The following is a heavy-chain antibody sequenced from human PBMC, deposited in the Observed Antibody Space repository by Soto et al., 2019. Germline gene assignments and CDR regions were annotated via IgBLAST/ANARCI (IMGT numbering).Heavy chain of an antibody. CDR3: GRAESPDTAYFSDY. J-gene: IGHJ4*02. Sequence: LSQTLSLTCAISGDSVSGNSAAWNWIRQSPSRGLEWLGRTYYRSKWYNDYAVSVKSRITVTPDTSKNQFSLQMTSLRAEDSAVYHCGRAESPDTAYFSDYWGQGTLVTVSS. D-gene: IGHD5-18*01. V-gene: IGHV6-1*01. CDR1: GDSVSGNSAA. CDR2: TYYRSKWYN.